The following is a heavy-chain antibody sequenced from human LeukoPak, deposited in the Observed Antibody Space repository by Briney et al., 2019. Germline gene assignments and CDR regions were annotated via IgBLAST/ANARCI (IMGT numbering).Heavy chain of an antibody. CDR3: ARDRDYYDSSGPNDY. Sequence: PPGGSLRLSCAASGFTFSSYAMHWVRQAPGKGLEWVAVISYDGSNKYYADSVKGRFTISRDNSKNTLYLQMNSLRAEDTAVYYCARDRDYYDSSGPNDYWGQGTLVTVSS. CDR1: GFTFSSYA. V-gene: IGHV3-30-3*01. D-gene: IGHD3-22*01. CDR2: ISYDGSNK. J-gene: IGHJ4*02.